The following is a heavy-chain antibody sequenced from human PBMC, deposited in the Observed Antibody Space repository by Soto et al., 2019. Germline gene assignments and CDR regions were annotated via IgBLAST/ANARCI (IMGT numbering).Heavy chain of an antibody. CDR3: AREERKVPGTMNYFHGMDV. Sequence: QVHLVQSGAEVKKPGSSVKVSCKVSGGTFSTYGFSWVRQAPGQGLGWMGGIIPLFGTTTYAQKFKGRVTITVDKHTSTAYMQLSSLRFEDTAVYYCAREERKVPGTMNYFHGMDVWGQGTTVTVSS. CDR2: IIPLFGTT. CDR1: GGTFSTYG. J-gene: IGHJ6*02. V-gene: IGHV1-69*06. D-gene: IGHD1-7*01.